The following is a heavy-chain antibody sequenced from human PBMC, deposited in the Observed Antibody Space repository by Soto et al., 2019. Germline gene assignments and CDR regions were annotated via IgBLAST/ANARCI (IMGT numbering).Heavy chain of an antibody. CDR1: GYSFTSYW. D-gene: IGHD6-19*01. J-gene: IGHJ6*02. Sequence: PGESLKISCKGSGYSFTSYWIGWVRQMPGKGLEWMGIIYPGDSDTRYSPSFQGQVTISADKSISTAYLQWSSLKASDTAMYYCARHEHIEVDYYGMDVWGQGTTVTVSS. CDR3: ARHEHIEVDYYGMDV. CDR2: IYPGDSDT. V-gene: IGHV5-51*01.